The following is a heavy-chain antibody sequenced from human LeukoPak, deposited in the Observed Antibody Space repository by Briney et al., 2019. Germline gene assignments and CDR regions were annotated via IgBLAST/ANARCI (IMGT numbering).Heavy chain of an antibody. D-gene: IGHD3-3*01. V-gene: IGHV3-11*01. CDR3: AKVNSHDFWSGYYGRN. CDR1: GFTFSDYY. J-gene: IGHJ4*02. Sequence: GGSLRLSCAASGFTFSDYYMSWIRQAPGKGLEWVSYISSSGSTIYYADSVKGRFTISRDNSKNTLYLQMNSLRAEDTAVYYCAKVNSHDFWSGYYGRNWGQGTLVTVSS. CDR2: ISSSGSTI.